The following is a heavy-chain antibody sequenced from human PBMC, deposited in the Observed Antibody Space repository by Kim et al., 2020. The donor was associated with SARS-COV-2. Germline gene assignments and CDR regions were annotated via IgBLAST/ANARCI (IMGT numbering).Heavy chain of an antibody. CDR3: SKLTRGDTGGY. CDR2: INADGSEK. J-gene: IGHJ4*02. Sequence: GGSLRLSCAASGLPFSRYWMTWVRQAPGKGLEWLANINADGSEKHYVDSVKGRFTISRDNAKSSLYLQMNSLRADDTAVYYCSKLTRGDTGGYWGPG. D-gene: IGHD2-21*02. CDR1: GLPFSRYW. V-gene: IGHV3-7*01.